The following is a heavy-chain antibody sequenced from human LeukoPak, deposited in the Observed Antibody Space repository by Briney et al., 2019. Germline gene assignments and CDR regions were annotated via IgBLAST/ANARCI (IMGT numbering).Heavy chain of an antibody. V-gene: IGHV1-2*06. Sequence: ASVKVSCKASGYTFSDDHIHWVRQAPGQGLEWMGRIDPGSSATHFVPKFQGRVTMTRDTSISTAYMELVRLTSDDTAVYYCARDRNLYSGSFASWGQGTLVTVSS. D-gene: IGHD5-12*01. CDR2: IDPGSSAT. CDR3: ARDRNLYSGSFAS. J-gene: IGHJ4*02. CDR1: GYTFSDDH.